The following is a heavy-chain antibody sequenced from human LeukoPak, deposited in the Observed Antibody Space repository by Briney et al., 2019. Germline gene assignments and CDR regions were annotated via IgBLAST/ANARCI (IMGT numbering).Heavy chain of an antibody. CDR1: GYTLTSYG. CDR2: ISAYNGNT. Sequence: REASVKVSCKASGYTLTSYGISWVRQAPGQGLEWMGWISAYNGNTNYAQKLQGRVTMTTDTSTSTAYMELRSLRSDDTAVYYCARDPLYPTPSRYGMDVWGQGTTVTVSS. CDR3: ARDPLYPTPSRYGMDV. J-gene: IGHJ6*02. V-gene: IGHV1-18*01.